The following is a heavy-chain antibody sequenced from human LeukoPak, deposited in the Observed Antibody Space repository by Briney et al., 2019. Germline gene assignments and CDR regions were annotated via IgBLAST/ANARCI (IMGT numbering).Heavy chain of an antibody. Sequence: SETLSLTCTVSGGSISSYYWSWIRQPPGKGLEWIGYIYYSGSTNYNPSLKSRVTISVDTSKNQFSLKLSSVTAADAAVYYCARVTAAADYWGQGTLVTVSS. CDR2: IYYSGST. CDR3: ARVTAAADY. CDR1: GGSISSYY. J-gene: IGHJ4*02. D-gene: IGHD2-15*01. V-gene: IGHV4-59*01.